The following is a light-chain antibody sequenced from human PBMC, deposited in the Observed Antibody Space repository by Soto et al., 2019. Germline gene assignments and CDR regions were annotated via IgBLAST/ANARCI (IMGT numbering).Light chain of an antibody. CDR3: QQYNSYPLT. J-gene: IGKJ4*01. V-gene: IGKV1-5*03. CDR2: KAS. CDR1: QSISSW. Sequence: DLQMTQSPSTLSASVGDRVTITCRASQSISSWLAWYQQKPGKAPKLLMYKASSLESGVSSRFSGRGSGTQFTLTISSLQPDDFATNYCQQYNSYPLTFGGGTKVEIK.